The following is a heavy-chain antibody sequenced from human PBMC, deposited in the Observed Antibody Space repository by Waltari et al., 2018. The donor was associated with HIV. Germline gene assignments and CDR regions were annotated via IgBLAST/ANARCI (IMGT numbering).Heavy chain of an antibody. D-gene: IGHD4-4*01. V-gene: IGHV3-66*01. J-gene: IGHJ4*02. CDR2: IYSGGTT. CDR1: GFTVSSNY. CDR3: ARAPTITTNFDY. Sequence: EVRLVESGGALVQPGGSLRLSCVASGFTVSSNYMSWVRQAPGKGLEWVSIIYSGGTTHYADSVKDRFTISRDNSKNTVYLQMDSLRVEDTAVYYCARAPTITTNFDYWGQGTLVTVSS.